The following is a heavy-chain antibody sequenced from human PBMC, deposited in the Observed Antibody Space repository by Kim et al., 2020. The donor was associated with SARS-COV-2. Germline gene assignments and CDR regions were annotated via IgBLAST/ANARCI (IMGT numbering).Heavy chain of an antibody. CDR3: AILRGDYGDYYYYGMDV. Sequence: SETLSLTCTVSGGSVSSGSYYWSWIRQPPGKGLEWIGYIYYSGSTNYNPSLKSRVTISVDTSKNQFSLKLSSVTAADTAVYYCAILRGDYGDYYYYGMDVWGQGTTVTVSS. J-gene: IGHJ6*02. CDR2: IYYSGST. D-gene: IGHD4-17*01. V-gene: IGHV4-61*01. CDR1: GGSVSSGSYY.